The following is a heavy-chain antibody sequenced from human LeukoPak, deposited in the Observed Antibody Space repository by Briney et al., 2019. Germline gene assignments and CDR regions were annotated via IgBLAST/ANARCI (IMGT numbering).Heavy chain of an antibody. Sequence: ASVKVSCKASGHTFTTYYVHLVRQAPGQGLEWMGVINPSGDGTNYPQRFQGRVTLTRDTSTSTVYMELSSLRSEDTAIYYCAKETPDTGWFDPWGQGTLVTVSS. D-gene: IGHD1-14*01. CDR3: AKETPDTGWFDP. V-gene: IGHV1-46*01. J-gene: IGHJ5*02. CDR2: INPSGDGT. CDR1: GHTFTTYY.